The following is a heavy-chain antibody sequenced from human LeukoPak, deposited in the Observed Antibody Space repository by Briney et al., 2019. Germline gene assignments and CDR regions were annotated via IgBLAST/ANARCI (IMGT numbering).Heavy chain of an antibody. Sequence: GGSLRLSCAAPGFTFSSYSMNWVRQAPGKGLEWVSSISSSSSYIYYADSVKGRFTISRDNAKNSLYLQMNSLRAEDTAVYYCARDHSSSWPDAFDIWGQGTMVTVSS. CDR1: GFTFSSYS. CDR3: ARDHSSSWPDAFDI. D-gene: IGHD6-13*01. CDR2: ISSSSSYI. V-gene: IGHV3-21*01. J-gene: IGHJ3*02.